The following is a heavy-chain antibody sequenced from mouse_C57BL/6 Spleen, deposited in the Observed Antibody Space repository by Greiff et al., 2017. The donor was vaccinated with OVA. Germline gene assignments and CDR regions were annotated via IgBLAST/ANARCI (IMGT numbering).Heavy chain of an antibody. CDR1: GYSITSGYY. D-gene: IGHD2-4*01. CDR2: ISYDGSN. Sequence: EVKLQESGPGLVKPSQSLSLTCSVTGYSITSGYYWNWIRQFPGNKLEWMGYISYDGSNNYNPSLKNRISITRDTSKNQFFLKLNSVTTEDTATYYCAREIYYDYDDYFDYWGQGTTLTVSS. V-gene: IGHV3-6*01. CDR3: AREIYYDYDDYFDY. J-gene: IGHJ2*01.